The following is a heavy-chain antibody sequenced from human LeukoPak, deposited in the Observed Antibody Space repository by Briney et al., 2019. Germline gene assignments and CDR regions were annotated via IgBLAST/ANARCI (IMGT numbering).Heavy chain of an antibody. CDR3: ARGGTYSSSWTWDY. V-gene: IGHV1-2*02. CDR1: GYTFTGYY. Sequence: SVTVSCKASGYTFTGYYMHWVRQAPGQGLEWMGWINPNSGGTNYAQKFQGRVTMTRDTSISTAYMELSRLRSDDTAVYYCARGGTYSSSWTWDYWGQGTLVTVSS. D-gene: IGHD6-13*01. J-gene: IGHJ4*02. CDR2: INPNSGGT.